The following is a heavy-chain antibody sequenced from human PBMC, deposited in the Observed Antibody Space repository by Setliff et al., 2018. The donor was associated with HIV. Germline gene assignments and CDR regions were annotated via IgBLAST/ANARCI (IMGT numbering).Heavy chain of an antibody. D-gene: IGHD4-17*01. Sequence: SETLSLTCSVSGGSLNRYYWNWIRQSPGKGLEWIGYIYYNGDTNYNPTLNSRGTISVDTSKNQFSLKLTSVTAADTAVYYCAREIYGGNSRPFDYWGPGTLVTVSS. CDR2: IYYNGDT. J-gene: IGHJ4*02. CDR3: AREIYGGNSRPFDY. CDR1: GGSLNRYY. V-gene: IGHV4-59*01.